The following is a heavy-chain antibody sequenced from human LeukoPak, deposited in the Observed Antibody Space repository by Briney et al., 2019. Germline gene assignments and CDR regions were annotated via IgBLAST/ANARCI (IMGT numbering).Heavy chain of an antibody. CDR1: VGSINSGNW. D-gene: IGHD2-2*02. V-gene: IGHV4-4*02. CDR2: IYHNGTP. CDR3: ATAPILRGEGGEHYKYGMDV. Sequence: SETLSLTCAVSVGSINSGNWWSWVRQSPGKGLEWVGEIYHNGTPNYNPSLKSRVTISADTFKNHFSLKMTSVTAADTAVYYCATAPILRGEGGEHYKYGMDVWGQGTTVIVSS. J-gene: IGHJ6*02.